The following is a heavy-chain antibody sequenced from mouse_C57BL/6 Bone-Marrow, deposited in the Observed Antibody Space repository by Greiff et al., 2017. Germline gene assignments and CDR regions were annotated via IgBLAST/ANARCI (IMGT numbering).Heavy chain of an antibody. V-gene: IGHV5-17*01. Sequence: EVKLVESGGGLVKPGGSLKLSCAASGFTFSDYGMHWVRQAPEKGLEWVAYISSGSSTIYYADTVKGRFTISRDNAKNTLFLQMTSLRSEVKAMYYCARGGDFDYWGQGTTLTVSA. CDR1: GFTFSDYG. CDR3: ARGGDFDY. J-gene: IGHJ2*01. CDR2: ISSGSSTI.